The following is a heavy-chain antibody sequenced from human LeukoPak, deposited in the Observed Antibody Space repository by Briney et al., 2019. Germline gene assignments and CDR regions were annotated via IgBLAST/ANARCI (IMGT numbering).Heavy chain of an antibody. Sequence: SVKVSCKASGGTFSSYAISWVRQAPGQGLEWMGGIIPIFGTANYAQKFQGRVTLTADKSTSTAYMELSSLRSEDTAVYYWAVRGYSYGYPMSGLDYWGQGTLVTVS. CDR3: AVRGYSYGYPMSGLDY. CDR2: IIPIFGTA. D-gene: IGHD5-18*01. CDR1: GGTFSSYA. J-gene: IGHJ4*02. V-gene: IGHV1-69*06.